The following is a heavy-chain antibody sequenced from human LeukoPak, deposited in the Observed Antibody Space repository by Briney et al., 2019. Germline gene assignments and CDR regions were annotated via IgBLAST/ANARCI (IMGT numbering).Heavy chain of an antibody. D-gene: IGHD4-23*01. CDR3: ARCEGTTVGLGAPAAFDY. J-gene: IGHJ4*02. Sequence: GESLKISCKGSGYSFTSYWIGWVRQMPGKGLEWMGIIYPGDSDTSYSPSFQGQVTISADKSISTAYLQWSSLKASDTAMYYGARCEGTTVGLGAPAAFDYWGQGTLVTVSS. CDR1: GYSFTSYW. CDR2: IYPGDSDT. V-gene: IGHV5-51*01.